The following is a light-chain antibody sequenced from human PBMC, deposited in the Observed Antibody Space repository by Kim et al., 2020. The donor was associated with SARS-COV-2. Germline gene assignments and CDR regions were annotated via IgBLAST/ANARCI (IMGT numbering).Light chain of an antibody. CDR2: EVS. Sequence: SITTSCTGTSSDVGSCNLVSWYHKHPGKAPKLMIYEVSNRPSGVSNRFSGSKSGNTASLTISGLQAEDEADYYCCSYAGSSTSVVFGGGTQLTVL. CDR1: SSDVGSCNL. J-gene: IGLJ2*01. V-gene: IGLV2-23*02. CDR3: CSYAGSSTSVV.